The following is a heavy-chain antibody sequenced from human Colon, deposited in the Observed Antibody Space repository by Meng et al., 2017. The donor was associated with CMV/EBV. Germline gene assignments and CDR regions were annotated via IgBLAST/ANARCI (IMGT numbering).Heavy chain of an antibody. CDR1: PFNVVNTY. CDR2: ISSSGNYI. Sequence: GESLKISCAGSPFNVVNTYMSWVRQAPGKGLEWVSSISSSGNYIYYADSVKGRFTISRDNAKDSVDLLMTSLRAEDTAVYYCTRTFRYYFDFWGQGTLVTVSS. D-gene: IGHD2/OR15-2a*01. J-gene: IGHJ4*02. V-gene: IGHV3-21*01. CDR3: TRTFRYYFDF.